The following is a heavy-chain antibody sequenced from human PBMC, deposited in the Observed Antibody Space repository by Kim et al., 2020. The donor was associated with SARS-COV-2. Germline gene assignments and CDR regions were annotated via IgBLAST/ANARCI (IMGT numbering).Heavy chain of an antibody. V-gene: IGHV1-18*01. D-gene: IGHD3-22*01. CDR1: GYTFTSYG. CDR3: ARDRSLNYYDNQNQVVITYWFDP. CDR2: ISAYNGNT. J-gene: IGHJ5*02. Sequence: ASVKVSCKASGYTFTSYGISWVRQAPGQGLEWMGWISAYNGNTNYAQKLQGRVTMTTDTSTSTAYMELRSLRSDDTAVYYCARDRSLNYYDNQNQVVITYWFDPWGQGTLVTVSS.